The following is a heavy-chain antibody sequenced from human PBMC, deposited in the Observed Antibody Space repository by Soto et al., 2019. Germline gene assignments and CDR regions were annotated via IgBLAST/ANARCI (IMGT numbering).Heavy chain of an antibody. CDR3: ARLDYHGSGIYYNAVEH. D-gene: IGHD3-10*01. CDR1: GGSNSAFY. CDR2: ISYSGRS. V-gene: IGHV4-59*08. Sequence: SETLSLTCTVSGGSNSAFYWSWILQPPGKRLEWIGHISYSGRSNSNPSLKSRVTISLDTPKNQFSLKLTSVTAADTAVYYCARLDYHGSGIYYNAVEHSGQGTLVTVSS. J-gene: IGHJ4*02.